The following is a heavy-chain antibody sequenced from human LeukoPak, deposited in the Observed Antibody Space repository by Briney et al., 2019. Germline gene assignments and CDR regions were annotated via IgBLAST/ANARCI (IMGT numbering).Heavy chain of an antibody. CDR3: ARDIYGYFDL. J-gene: IGHJ2*01. D-gene: IGHD3-16*01. CDR1: GFTFSNYG. V-gene: IGHV3-33*01. Sequence: GSSLRLSCAASGFTFSNYGIHWVRQAPGKGLEWVALIWYDGSNKYYADSVKGRSTISRDNSKNTLYLQMNSLRAEDTAVYYCARDIYGYFDLWGRGTLVTVSS. CDR2: IWYDGSNK.